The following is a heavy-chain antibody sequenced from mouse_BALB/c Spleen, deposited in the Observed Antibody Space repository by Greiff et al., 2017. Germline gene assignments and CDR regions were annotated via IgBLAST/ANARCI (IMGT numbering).Heavy chain of an antibody. CDR3: ARWGLDYGSSFYWYFDV. CDR1: GYSITSDYA. J-gene: IGHJ1*01. Sequence: EVQLQESGPGLVKPSQSLSLTCTVTGYSITSDYAWNWIRQFPGNKLEWMGYISYSGSTSYKPSPKSRISITRDTSKKQFFLQLNSVTTEDTATYYCARWGLDYGSSFYWYFDVWGAGTTVTVSS. V-gene: IGHV3-2*02. CDR2: ISYSGST. D-gene: IGHD1-1*01.